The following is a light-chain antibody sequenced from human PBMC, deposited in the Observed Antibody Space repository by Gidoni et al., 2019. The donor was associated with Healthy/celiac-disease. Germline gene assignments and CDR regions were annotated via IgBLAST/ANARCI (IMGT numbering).Light chain of an antibody. Sequence: EIVMTQSPATLSVSPGERATLSCRASQSVSSNVAWYQQKPGQAPRLLIYGAATRATGIPARFSGSGSGTEFTLTISSLQSEDFAFYYCQQYNNWPPWTFGQGTKVEIK. CDR2: GAA. CDR1: QSVSSN. CDR3: QQYNNWPPWT. J-gene: IGKJ1*01. V-gene: IGKV3-15*01.